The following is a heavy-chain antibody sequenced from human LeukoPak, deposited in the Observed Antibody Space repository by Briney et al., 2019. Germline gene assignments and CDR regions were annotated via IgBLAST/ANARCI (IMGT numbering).Heavy chain of an antibody. J-gene: IGHJ6*02. CDR3: ARGWGYCSSTSCYKIGYYYGMDV. D-gene: IGHD2-2*02. CDR1: GGSFSGYY. Sequence: PSETLSLTCAVYGGSFSGYYWSWIRQPRGKGLEWIGGINHSGSTNYNPSLKSRVTISVDTSKNQFSLKLSSVTAADTAVYYCARGWGYCSSTSCYKIGYYYGMDVWGQGTTVTVSS. V-gene: IGHV4-34*01. CDR2: INHSGST.